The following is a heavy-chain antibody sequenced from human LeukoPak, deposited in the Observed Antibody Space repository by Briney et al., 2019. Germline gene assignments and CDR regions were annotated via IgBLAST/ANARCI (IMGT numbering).Heavy chain of an antibody. CDR2: ISGSGGSA. J-gene: IGHJ4*02. D-gene: IGHD6-13*01. CDR3: ARVIRAAPGKGYFDY. V-gene: IGHV3-23*01. Sequence: GGSLRLSCATSGFIFSTYALSWVRQAPGKGLEWASSISGSGGSAYHADSVKGRFTISRDSSKNTLYLQMNSLRAEDTAIYYCARVIRAAPGKGYFDYWGQGTLVTVSS. CDR1: GFIFSTYA.